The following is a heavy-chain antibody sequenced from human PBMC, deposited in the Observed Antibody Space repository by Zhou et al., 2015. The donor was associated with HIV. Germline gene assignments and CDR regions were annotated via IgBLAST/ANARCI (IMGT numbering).Heavy chain of an antibody. Sequence: QVQLVQSGAEVKKPGSSVKVSCKASGGTFSSYAISWVRQAPGQGLEWMGGIIPIFGTANYAQKFQGRVTITADESTSTAYMELSSLRSEDTAVYYCARDHRRGVGATTGGDYWGQGNPGHRLL. CDR2: IIPIFGTA. J-gene: IGHJ4*02. V-gene: IGHV1-69*01. CDR1: GGTFSSYA. D-gene: IGHD1-26*01. CDR3: ARDHRRGVGATTGGDY.